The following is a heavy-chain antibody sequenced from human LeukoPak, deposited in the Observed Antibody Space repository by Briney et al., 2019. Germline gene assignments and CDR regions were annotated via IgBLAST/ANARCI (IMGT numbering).Heavy chain of an antibody. CDR2: INQDESAK. J-gene: IGHJ4*02. CDR3: ARLYLPATRFDY. V-gene: IGHV3-7*01. Sequence: GGSLRLSCAASGFTFSRYWMSWVRQAPGKGLEWVASINQDESAKYYVDSVKGRFTISRDNAKNTLYLQMNSLNAEDTAVYYCARLYLPATRFDYWGQGTLVTVSS. D-gene: IGHD5-24*01. CDR1: GFTFSRYW.